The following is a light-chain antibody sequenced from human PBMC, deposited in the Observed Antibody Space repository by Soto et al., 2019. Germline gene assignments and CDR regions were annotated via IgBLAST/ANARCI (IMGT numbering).Light chain of an antibody. V-gene: IGKV3-20*01. J-gene: IGKJ3*01. CDR2: GTS. Sequence: DIVLTQSPGTLSLSPGERATLSCRASQSISSKYLAWYQQKPGQAPRVLIYGTSIRASGVPERFSGGGSGTDFTLTITRLEPEDFAVYYCQQYGSSLFTFGPGTIVDFK. CDR1: QSISSKY. CDR3: QQYGSSLFT.